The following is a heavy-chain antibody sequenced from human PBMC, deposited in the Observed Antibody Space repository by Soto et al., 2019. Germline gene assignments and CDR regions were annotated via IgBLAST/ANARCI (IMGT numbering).Heavy chain of an antibody. CDR1: GGTFSIYA. CDR3: ARGDYGSGTDY. D-gene: IGHD3-10*01. CDR2: IIPIFGTA. Sequence: SVTVSCTASGGTFSIYAISCLRQAPGQGLEWMGGIIPIFGTANYAQKFQGRVTITADKSTSTAYMELSSLRSEDTAVYYCARGDYGSGTDYWGQGTLVTVS. V-gene: IGHV1-69*06. J-gene: IGHJ4*02.